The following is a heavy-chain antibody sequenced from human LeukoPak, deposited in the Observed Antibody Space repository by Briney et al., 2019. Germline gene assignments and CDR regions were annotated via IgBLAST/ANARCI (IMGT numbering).Heavy chain of an antibody. Sequence: GGSLRLSCAASGFTFSSYAMSWVRQAPNKGLEWVSTIDGRGSSTFSADSVKGRFTISRDNSKNTLYLQLNSPRAEDTAVYYCAKSLAARDDAFDIWGQGTMVTVSS. CDR3: AKSLAARDDAFDI. CDR1: GFTFSSYA. D-gene: IGHD6-6*01. J-gene: IGHJ3*02. V-gene: IGHV3-23*05. CDR2: IDGRGSST.